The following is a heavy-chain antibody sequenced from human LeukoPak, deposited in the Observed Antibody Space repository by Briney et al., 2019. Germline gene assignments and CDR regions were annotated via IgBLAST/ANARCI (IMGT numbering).Heavy chain of an antibody. CDR3: AKAGRLQAVAGWIDY. Sequence: PGGSLRLSCVASGFSFSSYGMHWVRQAPGKGLEWVAFIRYDGTNKYYTDSVRGRFTISRDNSKNTLYLQMNSLRAEDTAIYYCAKAGRLQAVAGWIDYWGQGTLVTVS. D-gene: IGHD6-19*01. CDR1: GFSFSSYG. CDR2: IRYDGTNK. J-gene: IGHJ4*02. V-gene: IGHV3-30*02.